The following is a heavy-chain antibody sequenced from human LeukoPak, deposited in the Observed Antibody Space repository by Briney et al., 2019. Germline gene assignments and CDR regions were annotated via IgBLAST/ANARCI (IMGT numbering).Heavy chain of an antibody. Sequence: GGSLRLSCAASGFTFSSYAMMWLRQAPGKGLEWVSAISGSGGSTYYADSVRGRFTISRANCKDSLYLHMNSTEAEAASVYSCAKGLRTPLVYWGQGTLVTVSS. D-gene: IGHD6-6*01. V-gene: IGHV3-23*01. CDR2: ISGSGGST. J-gene: IGHJ4*02. CDR1: GFTFSSYA. CDR3: AKGLRTPLVY.